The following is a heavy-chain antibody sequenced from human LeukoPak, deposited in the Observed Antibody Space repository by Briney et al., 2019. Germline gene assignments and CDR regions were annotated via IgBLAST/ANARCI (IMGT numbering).Heavy chain of an antibody. CDR1: GFSFSTNY. D-gene: IGHD1-26*01. CDR3: ARVGDHYHWYLDV. J-gene: IGHJ2*01. V-gene: IGHV3-53*01. Sequence: GGSLRLSCVGSGFSFSTNYMNWVRQAPGKGLEWVSILYSGGSTYYADSVKGRFTVSRDSSKNTLYLHMNSLRAEDTAVYYCARVGDHYHWYLDVWGRGTLVTASS. CDR2: LYSGGST.